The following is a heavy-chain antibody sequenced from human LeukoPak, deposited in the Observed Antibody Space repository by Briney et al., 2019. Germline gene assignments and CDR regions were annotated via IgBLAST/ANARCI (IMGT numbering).Heavy chain of an antibody. CDR2: IYYTGIT. D-gene: IGHD6-19*01. CDR1: GGSVNSGSYY. V-gene: IGHV4-61*01. J-gene: IGHJ4*02. CDR3: ARGRQQWLPRGGYFDY. Sequence: SETLSLTCAVSGGSVNSGSYYWSWIRQHPGKGLEWIGYIYYTGITNYNPSLKSRVTISVDTSKNQFSLKLSSVTAADTAVYYCARGRQQWLPRGGYFDYWGQGTLVTVSS.